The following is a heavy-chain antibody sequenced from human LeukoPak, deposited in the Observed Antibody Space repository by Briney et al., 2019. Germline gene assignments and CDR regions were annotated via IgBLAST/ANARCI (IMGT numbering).Heavy chain of an antibody. J-gene: IGHJ4*02. CDR3: AREKWTFDY. CDR2: IYYSGST. D-gene: IGHD1-26*01. CDR1: GGSISSYY. Sequence: SETLSLTCTVSGGSISSYYWSWIRQPPGKGLEWIGYIYYSGSTNYNPSLKSRLTISVDTSKNQFSLKLSSVTAADTAVYYCAREKWTFDYWGQGTLVTVSS. V-gene: IGHV4-59*01.